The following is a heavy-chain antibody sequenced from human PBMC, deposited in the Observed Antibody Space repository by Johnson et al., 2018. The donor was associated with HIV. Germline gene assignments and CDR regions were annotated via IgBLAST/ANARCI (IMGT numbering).Heavy chain of an antibody. D-gene: IGHD3-22*01. V-gene: IGHV3-9*01. CDR2: INWNGGST. CDR1: GFTFDDYA. Sequence: VQLVESGGGVVQPGRSLRLSCAASGFTFDDYAMHWVRQAPGKGLEWVSGINWNGGSTGYADSVKGRFTISRDNSKNSLYLQLNSLRPEDTALYYCVKEDSSGQGGVLDIWGQGPMVTVSS. J-gene: IGHJ3*02. CDR3: VKEDSSGQGGVLDI.